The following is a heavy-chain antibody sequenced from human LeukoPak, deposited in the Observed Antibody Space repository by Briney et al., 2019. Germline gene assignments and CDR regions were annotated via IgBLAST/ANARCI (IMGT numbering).Heavy chain of an antibody. D-gene: IGHD3-22*01. CDR1: GFTVSSNY. CDR2: IYSGGST. V-gene: IGHV3-53*01. J-gene: IGHJ4*02. CDR3: CYDSSGYYSMRFDY. Sequence: GGSLRLSCAASGFTVSSNYMSWVRQAPGKGLEWVSVIYSGGSTYYADSVKGRFTISRDNSKNTLYLQMNSLRAEDTAEYYCCYDSSGYYSMRFDYWGQGTLVTVSS.